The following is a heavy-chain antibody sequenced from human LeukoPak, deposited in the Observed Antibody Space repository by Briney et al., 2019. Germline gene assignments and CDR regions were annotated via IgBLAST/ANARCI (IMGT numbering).Heavy chain of an antibody. J-gene: IGHJ4*02. CDR2: ISSSGSTI. V-gene: IGHV3-11*04. CDR3: ARVAFTVTYFDY. CDR1: GFTFSDYY. Sequence: NPGGSLRLSCAASGFTFSDYYMSWIRQAPGKGLEWVSYISSSGSTIYYADSVKGRFTISRDNAKNSLYLQMNSLRAEDTAVYYCARVAFTVTYFDYWGQGTLVTVSS. D-gene: IGHD4-17*01.